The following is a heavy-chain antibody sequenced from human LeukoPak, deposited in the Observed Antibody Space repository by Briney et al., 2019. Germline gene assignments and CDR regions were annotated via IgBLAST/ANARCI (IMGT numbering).Heavy chain of an antibody. Sequence: SETLSPTCTVSGGSISNYYWSWIRQPPGKGLEWIGYISHSGSTNYSPSLKSRVTISLDTSKNQFSLKLSSVTAADTAVYYCAGHHPRNTVDFWGQGTLVTVSS. CDR3: AGHHPRNTVDF. D-gene: IGHD2/OR15-2a*01. CDR1: GGSISNYY. V-gene: IGHV4-59*08. CDR2: ISHSGST. J-gene: IGHJ4*02.